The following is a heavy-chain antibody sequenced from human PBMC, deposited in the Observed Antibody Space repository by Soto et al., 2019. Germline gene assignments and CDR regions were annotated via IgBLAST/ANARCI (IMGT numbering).Heavy chain of an antibody. CDR3: ARVRVIPGVIQSRFGL. CDR1: GCTFNSYG. V-gene: IGHV1-69*06. J-gene: IGHJ4*02. Sequence: SVKVSCKASGCTFNSYGISWVRQAPGQGLDWMGVIIPLYGTVNYAQKFQGRVSITADKSTSTAYMDLNSLRSDDTAVYYCARVRVIPGVIQSRFGLWGQGTQVTVSS. D-gene: IGHD3-10*01. CDR2: IIPLYGTV.